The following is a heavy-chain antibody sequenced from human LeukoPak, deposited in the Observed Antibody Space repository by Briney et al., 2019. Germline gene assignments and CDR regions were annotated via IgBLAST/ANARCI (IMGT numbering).Heavy chain of an antibody. V-gene: IGHV3-21*01. CDR3: ASIPTGYARVGDY. D-gene: IGHD3-9*01. CDR2: ISSSSSYI. CDR1: GFTFSSYS. Sequence: PGGSLRLSCAASGFTFSSYSMNWVRQAPGKGLEWVSSISSSSSYIYYADSVKGRFTISRDNAKNSLYLQMNSLRAEDTAVYYCASIPTGYARVGDYWGQGTLVTVSS. J-gene: IGHJ4*02.